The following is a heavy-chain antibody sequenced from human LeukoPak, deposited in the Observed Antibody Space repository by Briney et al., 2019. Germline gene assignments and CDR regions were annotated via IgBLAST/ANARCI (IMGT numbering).Heavy chain of an antibody. V-gene: IGHV1-18*01. J-gene: IGHJ3*02. Sequence: ASVKVSCKASGYTFTSYGISWVRQAPGQGLEWMGWISAYNGNTNYAQKLQGRVTMTTDTSTSTAYMELRSLRSDDTAVYYCARARAAVAPTDAFDIWGQGTMVTVSS. CDR3: ARARAAVAPTDAFDI. CDR2: ISAYNGNT. CDR1: GYTFTSYG. D-gene: IGHD6-19*01.